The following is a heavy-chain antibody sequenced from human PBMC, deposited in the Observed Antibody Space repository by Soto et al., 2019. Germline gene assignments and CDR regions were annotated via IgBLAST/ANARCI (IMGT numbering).Heavy chain of an antibody. CDR2: INHSGSA. D-gene: IGHD3-10*01. CDR3: ARGLFSEDYYSGGWYYFDS. V-gene: IGHV4-34*01. Sequence: QVQLQQWGAGLLKPSETLSLTCAVYGGSFSGYSWTWIRQPPGKGLEWIGQINHSGSANYNPSLKSRVTISVCTSKNQFSPDLSSMTAADTAVYYCARGLFSEDYYSGGWYYFDSWGQGTLVTVSS. CDR1: GGSFSGYS. J-gene: IGHJ4*02.